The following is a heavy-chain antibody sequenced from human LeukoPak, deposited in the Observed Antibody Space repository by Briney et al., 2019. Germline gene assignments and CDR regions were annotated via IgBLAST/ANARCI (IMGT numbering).Heavy chain of an antibody. CDR3: ARYPEYGDYYFDY. V-gene: IGHV4-31*03. D-gene: IGHD4-17*01. J-gene: IGHJ4*02. CDR2: IYSSGIT. Sequence: PSETLSLTCTVSGGSISSGAYYWSWLRQHPGKSLEWIGYIYSSGITYYNPSLKSRLTMSIDTFKNQFSQELSSVSAADTAVYYCARYPEYGDYYFDYWGQGTLVTVSS. CDR1: GGSISSGAYY.